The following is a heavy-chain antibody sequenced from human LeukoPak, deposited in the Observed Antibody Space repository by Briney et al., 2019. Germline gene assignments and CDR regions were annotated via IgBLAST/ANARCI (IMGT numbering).Heavy chain of an antibody. CDR2: INPNSGRT. J-gene: IGHJ5*02. CDR1: GYSSTDYY. D-gene: IGHD3-16*01. CDR3: ARADRIDGGPYLIGP. V-gene: IGHV1-2*02. Sequence: ASVKLSSTTSGYSSTDYYMPWVRRAPGQGLEWMGWINPNSGRTRSARKFQGRVTMTRDPTITTVYMEVTWVTSDDTAIDCCARADRIDGGPYLIGPWGQGTLVTVSS.